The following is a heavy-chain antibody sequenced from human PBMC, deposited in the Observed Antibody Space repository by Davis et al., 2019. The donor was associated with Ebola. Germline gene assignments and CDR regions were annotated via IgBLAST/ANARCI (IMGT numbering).Heavy chain of an antibody. J-gene: IGHJ4*02. V-gene: IGHV3-7*01. CDR1: GFTFNGYW. D-gene: IGHD4-17*01. CDR3: VRDWRSVTRFDY. CDR2: TKQDGSEK. Sequence: PGGSLRLSCAASGFTFNGYWMSWVRQPPGKGLEWVANTKQDGSEKYYVDSVKGRFTISRDNAKNSLYLQMNSLRAEDTAVYYCVRDWRSVTRFDYWGQGTLVTVSS.